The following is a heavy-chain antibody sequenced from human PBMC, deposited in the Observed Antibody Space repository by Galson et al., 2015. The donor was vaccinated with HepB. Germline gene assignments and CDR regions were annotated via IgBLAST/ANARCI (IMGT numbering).Heavy chain of an antibody. CDR2: ISYDGGNK. CDR1: GFTFSNYP. CDR3: AGGPGLYDSGWFPFDS. J-gene: IGHJ4*02. Sequence: SCAASGFTFSNYPLHWVRQAPGKGLEWVAFISYDGGNKKYANSVKGRFTISRDNSKNTLYLQMNSLGLEDTAVYYCAGGPGLYDSGWFPFDSWGQGTRVTVSS. V-gene: IGHV3-30-3*01. D-gene: IGHD6-19*01.